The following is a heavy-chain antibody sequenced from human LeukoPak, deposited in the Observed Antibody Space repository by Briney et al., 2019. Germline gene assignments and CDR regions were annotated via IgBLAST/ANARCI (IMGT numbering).Heavy chain of an antibody. D-gene: IGHD3-10*01. J-gene: IGHJ6*03. CDR1: GFTFSSYE. CDR2: ISSSRSYI. Sequence: GGSLRLSCAASGFTFSSYEMNWVRQAPGKGLEWVSFISSSRSYIYYADSVKGRFTISRDNAKNSLYLQMNSLRAEDTAVYYCARVVWYGSVNYYYYMDVWGKGTTVTVSS. CDR3: ARVVWYGSVNYYYYMDV. V-gene: IGHV3-21*01.